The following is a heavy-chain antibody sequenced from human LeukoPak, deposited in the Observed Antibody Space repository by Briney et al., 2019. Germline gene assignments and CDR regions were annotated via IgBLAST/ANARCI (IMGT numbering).Heavy chain of an antibody. CDR2: MHHSGKA. Sequence: SETLSLTCTVSGGSMIDHYWSWVRQPPGKGLEWVGYMHHSGKANSNPSLRSRVTISVDTSKNQVSLKLSSVTAADTAVYYCARDTHEYGSGSYYDDTFDSWGQGTLVTVSS. D-gene: IGHD3-10*01. CDR3: ARDTHEYGSGSYYDDTFDS. J-gene: IGHJ3*02. V-gene: IGHV4-59*11. CDR1: GGSMIDHY.